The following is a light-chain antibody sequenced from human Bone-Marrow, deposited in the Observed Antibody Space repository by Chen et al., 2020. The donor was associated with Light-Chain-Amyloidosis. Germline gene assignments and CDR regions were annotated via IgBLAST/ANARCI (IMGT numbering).Light chain of an antibody. CDR2: RDT. CDR1: DLPTKY. V-gene: IGLV3-25*03. Sequence: SYELTQPPSVSVSPGQTARITCSGDDLPTKYAYWYQQKPGQAPVLVIHRDTERPAWISERFSGSISGTTATLTISGVQAEDEADYHCQSADSSGTYEVIFGGGTKLTVL. J-gene: IGLJ2*01. CDR3: QSADSSGTYEVI.